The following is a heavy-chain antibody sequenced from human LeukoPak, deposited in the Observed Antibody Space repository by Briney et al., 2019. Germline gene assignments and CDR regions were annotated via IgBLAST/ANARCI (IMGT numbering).Heavy chain of an antibody. D-gene: IGHD6-13*01. CDR2: ISGSGGST. CDR3: ARRARDGSTWSRHYYFDY. CDR1: GFTFSSYA. V-gene: IGHV3-23*01. J-gene: IGHJ4*02. Sequence: GGSLRLSCAASGFTFSSYAMSWVRQAPGKGLEWVSAISGSGGSTYYADSVKGRFTVSRDNSENTLYLQMNSLRAEDTAVYFCARRARDGSTWSRHYYFDYWGQGTLVTVSS.